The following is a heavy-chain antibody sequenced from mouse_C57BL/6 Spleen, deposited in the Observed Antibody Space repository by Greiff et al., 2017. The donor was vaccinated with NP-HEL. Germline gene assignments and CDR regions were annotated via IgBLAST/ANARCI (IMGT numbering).Heavy chain of an antibody. CDR3: ARSSPTTADYYAMDY. D-gene: IGHD1-2*01. CDR1: GFSLSTFGMG. V-gene: IGHV8-8*01. J-gene: IGHJ4*01. CDR2: IWWDDDK. Sequence: QVTLKECGPGILQPSQTLSLTCSFSGFSLSTFGMGVGWIRQPSGKGLEWLAHIWWDDDKYYNPALKSRLTISKDTSKNQVFLKIANVDTSDTATYYCARSSPTTADYYAMDYWGQGTSVTVSS.